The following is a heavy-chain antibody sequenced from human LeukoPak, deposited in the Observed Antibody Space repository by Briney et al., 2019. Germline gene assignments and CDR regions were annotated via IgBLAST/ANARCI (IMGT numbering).Heavy chain of an antibody. V-gene: IGHV3-30-3*01. J-gene: IGHJ4*02. D-gene: IGHD3-22*01. CDR1: GFTFSSYA. CDR2: ISYDGSNK. Sequence: GGSLRLSCAASGFTFSSYAMHWVRQAPGKGLEWVAVISYDGSNKYYADSVKGRFTISRDNSKSTLYLQMNSLRAEDTAVYYCARAALYYYDSSGANHIDYWGQGTLVTVSS. CDR3: ARAALYYYDSSGANHIDY.